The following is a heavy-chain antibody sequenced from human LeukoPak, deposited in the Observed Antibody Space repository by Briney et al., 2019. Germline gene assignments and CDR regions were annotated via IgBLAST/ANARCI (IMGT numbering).Heavy chain of an antibody. V-gene: IGHV4-61*02. Sequence: PSQTLSLTCTVSGGSISSGSYYWSWIRQPAGKGLEWIGRIYTSGSTNYNPSLKSRVTISVDTSKNQFSLKLSSVTAADTAVYYCARDNRGYYDSSGYQYYYYMDVWGKGTTVTISS. CDR2: IYTSGST. CDR3: ARDNRGYYDSSGYQYYYYMDV. D-gene: IGHD3-22*01. J-gene: IGHJ6*03. CDR1: GGSISSGSYY.